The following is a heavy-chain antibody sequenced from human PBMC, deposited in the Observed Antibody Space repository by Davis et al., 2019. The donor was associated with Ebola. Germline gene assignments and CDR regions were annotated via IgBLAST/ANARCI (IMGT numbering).Heavy chain of an antibody. Sequence: PGGSLRLSCAASGFRFNSYGMHWVRQAPGKGLEWLAVIWYDGSREYIADSMKGRFSISRDNSRKTLVLQVSSLRVEDTAVYYCARDPAIGQPLSTFDVWGQGTTVTVAS. CDR1: GFRFNSYG. CDR3: ARDPAIGQPLSTFDV. D-gene: IGHD1-14*01. CDR2: IWYDGSRE. V-gene: IGHV3-33*01. J-gene: IGHJ3*01.